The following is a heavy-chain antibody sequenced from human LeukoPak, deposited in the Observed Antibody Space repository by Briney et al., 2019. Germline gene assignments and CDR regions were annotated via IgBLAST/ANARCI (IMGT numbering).Heavy chain of an antibody. V-gene: IGHV4-38-2*01. CDR2: MYHSGNT. D-gene: IGHD4-23*01. Sequence: SETLSLTCAVSGYFISSGYYWGWIRQPPGKGLDWIASMYHSGNTYYNPSLKSRVTISVDTSKNQFSLRLSSVTAADTAVYYCAKQGPTVVTHFDTWGQGTLVTVSS. CDR1: GYFISSGYY. CDR3: AKQGPTVVTHFDT. J-gene: IGHJ4*02.